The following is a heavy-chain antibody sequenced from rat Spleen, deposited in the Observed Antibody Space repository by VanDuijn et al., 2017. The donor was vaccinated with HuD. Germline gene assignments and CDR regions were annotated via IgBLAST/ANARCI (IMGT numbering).Heavy chain of an antibody. Sequence: EVRLVESGGGLVQPGRSLKLSCVASGFNFNDYWMTWIRQAPGKGLEWVASITNTGDTTYYPDSVKGRFTISRDNAKSTLYLQMNSLRSEDTATYYCARDSITTGWGQGVLVTVSS. V-gene: IGHV5-31*01. CDR1: GFNFNDYW. CDR3: ARDSITTG. CDR2: ITNTGDTT. J-gene: IGHJ2*01. D-gene: IGHD1-10*01.